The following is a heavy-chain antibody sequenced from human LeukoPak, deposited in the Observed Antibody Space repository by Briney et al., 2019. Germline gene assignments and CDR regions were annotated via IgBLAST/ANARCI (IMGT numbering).Heavy chain of an antibody. J-gene: IGHJ4*02. Sequence: PWGSLRLSCAASGFTFSNFWMHWVRQAPGKGLVWVSRINSDGTNTTYADSVKGRFTLSRDNAKNMVYLQMNSLGVEDTAVYYCTRGGSSRYTITYWGQGTLVTVSS. CDR1: GFTFSNFW. V-gene: IGHV3-74*01. CDR3: TRGGSSRYTITY. D-gene: IGHD6-13*01. CDR2: INSDGTNT.